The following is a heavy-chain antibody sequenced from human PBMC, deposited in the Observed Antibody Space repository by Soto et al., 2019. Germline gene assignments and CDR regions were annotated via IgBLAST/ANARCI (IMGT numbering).Heavy chain of an antibody. CDR1: GGSIGSYD. CDR2: IYYSGST. V-gene: IGHV4-59*01. D-gene: IGHD2-15*01. Sequence: PLQIMRLTSTVSGGSIGSYDWRWIRQPPGKGLEWIGYIYYSGSTNYNPSLKSRVTISVDTSKNQFSLKLSSVTAADTAVYYCARGVVSGSFDHWGQGTLVTVFS. J-gene: IGHJ4*02. CDR3: ARGVVSGSFDH.